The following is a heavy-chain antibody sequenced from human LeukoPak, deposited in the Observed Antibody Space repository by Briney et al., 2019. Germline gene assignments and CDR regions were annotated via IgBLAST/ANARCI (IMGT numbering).Heavy chain of an antibody. D-gene: IGHD2-21*02. Sequence: SETLSLTCTVSGYSISSGYYWGWIRQPPGKGLEWIGSIYHSGSTYYNPSLKSRVTISVDTSKNQFSLKLSSVTAADTAVYYCAREHIVVVTAPRDYFDYWGQGTLVTVSS. V-gene: IGHV4-38-2*02. CDR3: AREHIVVVTAPRDYFDY. J-gene: IGHJ4*02. CDR1: GYSISSGYY. CDR2: IYHSGST.